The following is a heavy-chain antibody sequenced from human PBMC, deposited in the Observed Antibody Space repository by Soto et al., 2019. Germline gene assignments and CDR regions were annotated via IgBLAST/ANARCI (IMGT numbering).Heavy chain of an antibody. D-gene: IGHD2-15*01. CDR1: GFTFSSYS. J-gene: IGHJ6*02. V-gene: IGHV3-21*01. Sequence: PGGSLRLSCAASGFTFSSYSMNWVRQAPGKGLEWVSSISSSSSYIYYADSVKGRFTISRDNAKNSLYLQMNSLRAEDTAVYYCARVSGCSGGSCYLRNYYYGMDVWGQGTTVTVSS. CDR3: ARVSGCSGGSCYLRNYYYGMDV. CDR2: ISSSSSYI.